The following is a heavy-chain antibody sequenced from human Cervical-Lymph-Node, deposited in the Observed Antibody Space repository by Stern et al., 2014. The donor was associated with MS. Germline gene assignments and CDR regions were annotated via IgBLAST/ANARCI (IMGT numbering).Heavy chain of an antibody. CDR2: ISYDGSNK. Sequence: MQLVESGGGVVQPGRSLRLSCATSGFTFRSYAMHWVRQAPGKGLQWVAVISYDGSNKYYADSVKGRFTISRDNSKNTLFLHMNSLRAEDTAVYYCARQMTHGPFDLWGHGTLVTVSS. J-gene: IGHJ2*01. V-gene: IGHV3-30-3*01. CDR3: ARQMTHGPFDL. D-gene: IGHD2-21*02. CDR1: GFTFRSYA.